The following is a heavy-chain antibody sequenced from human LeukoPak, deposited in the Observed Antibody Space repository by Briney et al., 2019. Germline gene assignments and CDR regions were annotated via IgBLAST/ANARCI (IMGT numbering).Heavy chain of an antibody. CDR2: ISYDGSNK. V-gene: IGHV3-30*03. CDR1: GFTFSSYG. Sequence: GGSLRLSCAASGFTFSSYGMHWVRQVPGKGLEWVAVISYDGSNKYYADSVKGRFTISRDNSKNTLYLQMNSLRAEDTAVYYCARAGTAGYFDYWGQGTLVTVSS. CDR3: ARAGTAGYFDY. J-gene: IGHJ4*02.